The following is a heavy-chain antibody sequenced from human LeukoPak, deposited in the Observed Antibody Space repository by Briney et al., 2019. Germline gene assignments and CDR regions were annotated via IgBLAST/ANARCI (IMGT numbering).Heavy chain of an antibody. J-gene: IGHJ6*02. CDR1: GFTFSSYA. CDR3: AKAASITIFGVVIPSLGDYYYYYGMDV. D-gene: IGHD3-3*01. V-gene: IGHV3-23*01. CDR2: ISGSGGST. Sequence: GGSLRLSRAASGFTFSSYAMSWVRQAPGKGLEWVSAISGSGGSTYYADSVKGRFTISRDNSKNTLYPQMNSLRAEDTAVYYCAKAASITIFGVVIPSLGDYYYYYGMDVWGQGTTVTVSS.